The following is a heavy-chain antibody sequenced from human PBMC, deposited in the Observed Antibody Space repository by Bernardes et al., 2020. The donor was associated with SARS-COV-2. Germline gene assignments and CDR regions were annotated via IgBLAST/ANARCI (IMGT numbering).Heavy chain of an antibody. D-gene: IGHD2-21*02. CDR1: EFTLNNYA. Sequence: GSLRLSCVASEFTLNNYAMTWVRQAPGKGLEWVSAISRSGATTHYADSVRGRFIISRDNSKNTLYLQMKTLRDEDTAMYYCAIGSYCGGDCFWELAFWGQGTLVTVSS. CDR2: ISRSGATT. J-gene: IGHJ4*02. V-gene: IGHV3-23*01. CDR3: AIGSYCGGDCFWELAF.